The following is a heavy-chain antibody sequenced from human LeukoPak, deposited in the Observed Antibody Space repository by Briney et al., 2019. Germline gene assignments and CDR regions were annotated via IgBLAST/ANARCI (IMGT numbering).Heavy chain of an antibody. CDR2: ISGSGGST. CDR1: GFTFSSYA. D-gene: IGHD5-18*01. J-gene: IGHJ6*03. CDR3: AKGQLWQKSYYMDV. Sequence: GGSLRLSCAASGFTFSSYAMSRVRQAPGKGLEWVSAISGSGGSTYYADSVKGRFTISRDNSKNTLYLQMNSLRAEDTAVYYCAKGQLWQKSYYMDVWGKGTTVTVSS. V-gene: IGHV3-23*01.